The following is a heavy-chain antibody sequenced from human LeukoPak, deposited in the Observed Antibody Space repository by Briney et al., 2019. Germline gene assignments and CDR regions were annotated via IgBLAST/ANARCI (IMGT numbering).Heavy chain of an antibody. CDR1: GFTFSSYE. J-gene: IGHJ3*02. V-gene: IGHV3-21*01. D-gene: IGHD3-10*01. CDR3: ARDSITMVRGVTRDDAFDI. CDR2: ISSSSSYI. Sequence: GGSLRLSCAASGFTFSSYEMNWVRQAPGKGLEWVSSISSSSSYIYYADSVRGRFTISRDNAKNSLYLQMNSLRAEDTAVYYCARDSITMVRGVTRDDAFDIWGQGTMVTVSS.